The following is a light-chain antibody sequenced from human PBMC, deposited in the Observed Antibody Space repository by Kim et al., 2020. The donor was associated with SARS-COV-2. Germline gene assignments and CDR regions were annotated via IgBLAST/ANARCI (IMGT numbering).Light chain of an antibody. CDR1: QNVTKL. CDR3: QQYNTYPWA. V-gene: IGKV1-5*03. CDR2: TTS. Sequence: DVQMTQSPSTLSANVGDRVTITCRASQNVTKLLAWFQQRPGKAPTLLIYTTSSLESGVPTRFSGDGSGTEFTLTINNLQPGDFATYYCQQYNTYPWAFVQGTKVDIK. J-gene: IGKJ1*01.